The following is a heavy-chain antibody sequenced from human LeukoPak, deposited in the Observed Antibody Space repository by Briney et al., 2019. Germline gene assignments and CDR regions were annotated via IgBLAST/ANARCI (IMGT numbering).Heavy chain of an antibody. CDR1: GFTFSSYS. J-gene: IGHJ4*02. Sequence: PGRSLRLSCAASGFTFSSYSMNWVRQAPGKGLEWVSSISSSSSYIYYADSVKGRFTISRDNAKNSLYLQMNSLRAEDTAVYYCARDGEVETVTTGGFDYWGQGTLVTVSS. V-gene: IGHV3-21*01. D-gene: IGHD4-17*01. CDR2: ISSSSSYI. CDR3: ARDGEVETVTTGGFDY.